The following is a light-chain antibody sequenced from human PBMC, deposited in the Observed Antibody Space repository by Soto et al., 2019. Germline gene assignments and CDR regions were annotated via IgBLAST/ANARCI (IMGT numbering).Light chain of an antibody. CDR2: CAS. CDR3: HQRSKGTRT. J-gene: IGKJ5*01. CDR1: QCLXSSY. V-gene: IGKV3D-20*02. Sequence: IAVTQSACTLSLSPGESATLSCRASQCLXSSYLAWYQQKPGQAPRLLXYCASSRATGSPDRLSGSGSGTDFTRTISRIDPDDCEGYYCHQRSKGTRTFGQGTRLDIK.